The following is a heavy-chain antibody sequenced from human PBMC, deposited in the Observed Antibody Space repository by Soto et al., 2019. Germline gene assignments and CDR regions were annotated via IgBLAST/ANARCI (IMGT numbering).Heavy chain of an antibody. J-gene: IGHJ3*02. CDR1: GYTFTSYA. D-gene: IGHD2-15*01. Sequence: ASVKVSGTASGYTFTSYAISCVRQAPGQGLEWMGGIIPIFGTANYAQKFQGRVTITADESTSTAYMELSSLRSEDTAVYYCARGPKEVDAANAFDIWGQGTMVTVSS. CDR3: ARGPKEVDAANAFDI. CDR2: IIPIFGTA. V-gene: IGHV1-69*13.